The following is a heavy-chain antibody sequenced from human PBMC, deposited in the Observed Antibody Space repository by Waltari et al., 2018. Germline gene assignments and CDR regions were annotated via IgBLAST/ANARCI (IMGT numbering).Heavy chain of an antibody. CDR3: TKWLTAAGTGWFDC. Sequence: EVQLLESGGGLVQPGGSLRLSCAASGFTFSNYAMTWVRQAPGKGLEWVSGSTSSGGSTYYAASVKGRFTISRDSSRNTLHLQMNSLRAEDTAIYYCTKWLTAAGTGWFDCWGQGTLVTVSS. D-gene: IGHD6-13*01. V-gene: IGHV3-23*01. CDR2: STSSGGST. J-gene: IGHJ4*02. CDR1: GFTFSNYA.